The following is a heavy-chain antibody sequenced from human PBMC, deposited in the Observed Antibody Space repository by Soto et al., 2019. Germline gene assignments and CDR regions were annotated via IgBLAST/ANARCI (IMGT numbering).Heavy chain of an antibody. J-gene: IGHJ4*02. CDR2: ISFDGNRK. CDR1: EFTFKSYG. Sequence: GGSLRLSCAASEFTFKSYGMHWVRQAPGKGLAWVAVISFDGNRKHYADSVRGRFTISRDNSKNTLYLQMNSLRTEDTAIYYCARDSYRGDVVLTPAPYGDDYWGRGTLVTV. D-gene: IGHD2-2*01. CDR3: ARDSYRGDVVLTPAPYGDDY. V-gene: IGHV3-30*03.